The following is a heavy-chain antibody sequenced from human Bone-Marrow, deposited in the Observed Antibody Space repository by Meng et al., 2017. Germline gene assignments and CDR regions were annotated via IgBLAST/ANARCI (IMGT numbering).Heavy chain of an antibody. CDR3: ATSTVTTFFDY. V-gene: IGHV4-39*01. D-gene: IGHD4-17*01. J-gene: IGHJ4*02. CDR2: VYYRGST. Sequence: QLQLQESSPRLGKPSETLSITCTVSGGSIISSSYYWGWLRQPPGKGLEWMASVYYRGSTYYNPSLKSRVTISVDTSKNQFSLKLSSVTAADTAVYYCATSTVTTFFDYWGQGTLVTVSS. CDR1: GGSIISSSYY.